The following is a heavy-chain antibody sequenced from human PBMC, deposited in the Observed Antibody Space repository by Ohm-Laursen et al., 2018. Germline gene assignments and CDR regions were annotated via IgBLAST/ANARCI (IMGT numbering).Heavy chain of an antibody. V-gene: IGHV4-31*03. CDR3: ARGLTALVRGVYNWFDP. CDR1: GGSISSGGYH. CDR2: IYYSGST. J-gene: IGHJ5*02. Sequence: TLSLTCTVSGGSISSGGYHWSWIRQHPEKGLEWIGYIYYSGSTDYNPSLKSRVTISIDTSKNQFSLKLSSVTAADTALYYCARGLTALVRGVYNWFDPWGQGTLVTVSS. D-gene: IGHD3-10*01.